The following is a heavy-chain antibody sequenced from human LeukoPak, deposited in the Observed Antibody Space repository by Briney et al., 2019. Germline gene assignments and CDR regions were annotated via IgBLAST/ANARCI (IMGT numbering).Heavy chain of an antibody. CDR3: AREKGGSYLVDY. D-gene: IGHD1-26*01. CDR1: GGSISSYY. Sequence: ASDTLSLTCTVSGGSISSYYWNWIRQPAGKGLEGIGRLYSSGNSNYNPSLKSRVTMSVDTSKNQFSLKLTSVTAADTAVYYCAREKGGSYLVDYWGQGTLVTVSS. CDR2: LYSSGNS. J-gene: IGHJ4*02. V-gene: IGHV4-4*07.